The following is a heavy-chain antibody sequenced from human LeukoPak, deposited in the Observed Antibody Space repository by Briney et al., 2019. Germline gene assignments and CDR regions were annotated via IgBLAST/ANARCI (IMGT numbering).Heavy chain of an antibody. CDR1: GFTFDDYA. V-gene: IGHV3-9*03. CDR2: ISWNSGSI. CDR3: AKDMFRDGYNSYFDY. D-gene: IGHD5-24*01. Sequence: GGSLRLSCAASGFTFDDYAMHWVRQAPGKDLEWVSGISWNSGSIGYADSVKGRFTISRDNAKNSLYLQMNSLRAEDMALYYCAKDMFRDGYNSYFDYWGQGTLVTVSS. J-gene: IGHJ4*02.